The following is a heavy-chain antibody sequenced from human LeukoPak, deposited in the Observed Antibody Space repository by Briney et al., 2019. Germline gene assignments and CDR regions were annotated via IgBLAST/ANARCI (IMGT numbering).Heavy chain of an antibody. V-gene: IGHV3-30*18. Sequence: PGGSLRLSCAASGFTFSSYGMHWVRQAPGKGLEWVAVISYDGSNKYYADSVKGRFTISRGNSKNTLYLQMNSLRAEDTAVYYCAKASVTLNWFDPWGQGTLVTVSS. CDR2: ISYDGSNK. D-gene: IGHD2-21*02. CDR1: GFTFSSYG. CDR3: AKASVTLNWFDP. J-gene: IGHJ5*02.